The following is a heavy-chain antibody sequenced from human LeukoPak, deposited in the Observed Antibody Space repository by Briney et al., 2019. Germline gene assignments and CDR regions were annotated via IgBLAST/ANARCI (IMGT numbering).Heavy chain of an antibody. CDR3: ARDRDVKGGYSYGYISPFDY. D-gene: IGHD5-18*01. CDR2: IYSGGST. CDR1: GFTFSNCA. Sequence: GGSLRLSCAASGFTFSNCAMGWVRQAPGKGLEWVSLIYSGGSTYYADSVKGRFTISRDNSKNTLYLQMNSLRAEDTAVYYCARDRDVKGGYSYGYISPFDYWGQGTLVTVSS. J-gene: IGHJ4*02. V-gene: IGHV3-53*01.